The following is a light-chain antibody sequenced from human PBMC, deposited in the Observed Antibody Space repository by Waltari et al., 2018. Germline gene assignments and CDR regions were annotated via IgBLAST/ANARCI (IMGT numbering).Light chain of an antibody. CDR1: QSISNW. CDR3: QHYNSYSQA. J-gene: IGKJ2*01. V-gene: IGKV1-5*03. CDR2: KAS. Sequence: DIQMTQSPSTLSASVGDRVTITCRASQSISNWLAWYQQKPGKAPKLLIYKASTLESGVPSRFSGSGSGTEFTLTISSLQPDDFATYYCQHYNSYSQAFGQGTKLEI.